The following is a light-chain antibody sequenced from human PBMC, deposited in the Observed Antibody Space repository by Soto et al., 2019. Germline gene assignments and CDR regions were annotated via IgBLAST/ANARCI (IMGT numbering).Light chain of an antibody. CDR3: AAWDDSVNVQL. CDR1: SSSIGSNT. J-gene: IGLJ2*01. V-gene: IGLV1-44*01. Sequence: QTVVTQPPSASGTPGQRVTISCSGSSSSIGSNTVNWYQQLPGTAPKLLIYSYNQRPSGVPDRFSGSKSGTSASLAISGLQSEDEADYYCAAWDDSVNVQLFGEGTKVTVL. CDR2: SYN.